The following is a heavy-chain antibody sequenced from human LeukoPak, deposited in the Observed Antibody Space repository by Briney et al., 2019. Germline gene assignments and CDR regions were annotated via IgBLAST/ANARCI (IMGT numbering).Heavy chain of an antibody. CDR3: ARGDLVLENMDV. Sequence: ASVKVSCKAPGYTFTSYDINWVRQATGQGLEWMGWMNPNSGNTGYAQKFQGRVTMTRNTSISTAYMELSSLRSEDTAVYYCARGDLVLENMDVWGQGTTVTVSS. D-gene: IGHD3-22*01. J-gene: IGHJ6*02. CDR2: MNPNSGNT. CDR1: GYTFTSYD. V-gene: IGHV1-8*01.